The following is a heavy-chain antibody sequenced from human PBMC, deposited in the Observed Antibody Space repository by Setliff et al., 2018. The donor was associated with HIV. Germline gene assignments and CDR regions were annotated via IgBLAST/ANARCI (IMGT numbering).Heavy chain of an antibody. J-gene: IGHJ4*02. CDR2: IYSTGST. CDR1: GASITSHY. CDR3: AKGAGFYGDYTFDY. Sequence: TLSLTCTVPGASITSHYWSWIRQSPGRELEWIGYIYSTGSTNYNPSLQSRVSISMDASKNKFSLKVTSVTSADTAVYYCAKGAGFYGDYTFDYWGQGNLVTVSS. V-gene: IGHV4-59*11. D-gene: IGHD4-17*01.